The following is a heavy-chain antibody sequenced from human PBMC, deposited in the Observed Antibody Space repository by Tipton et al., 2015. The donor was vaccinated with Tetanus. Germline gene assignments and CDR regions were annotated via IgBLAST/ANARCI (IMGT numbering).Heavy chain of an antibody. V-gene: IGHV4-39*01. J-gene: IGHJ6*03. Sequence: LRLSCTVSGASSTSGDYYWAWIRQPPGKGPEWIGSIYYTGSTYYNPSLKSRVSIFVDTSKNQFSLELTSVTAADTAVYYCARHFNSYSSYMDVWGKGTTVTVSS. CDR3: ARHFNSYSSYMDV. CDR2: IYYTGST. CDR1: GASSTSGDYY.